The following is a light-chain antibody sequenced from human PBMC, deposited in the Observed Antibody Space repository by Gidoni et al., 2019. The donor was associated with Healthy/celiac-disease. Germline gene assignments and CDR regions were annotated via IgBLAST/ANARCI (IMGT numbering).Light chain of an antibody. CDR2: DVS. J-gene: IGLJ1*01. CDR1: TSDVGGYNY. Sequence: QSALTQPASVSGSPGQSITISCTGTTSDVGGYNYVPWYQQHPGKATKLMIYDVSNRPSEVSNRFSGSKSGNTASLTISGLQAEDEADYYCSSYTSSSTPYVFGTGTKVTVL. CDR3: SSYTSSSTPYV. V-gene: IGLV2-14*03.